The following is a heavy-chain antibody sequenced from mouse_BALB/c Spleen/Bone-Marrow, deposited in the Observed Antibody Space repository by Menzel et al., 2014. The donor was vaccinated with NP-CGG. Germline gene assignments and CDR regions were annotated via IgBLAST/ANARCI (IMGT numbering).Heavy chain of an antibody. Sequence: DVMLVESGGGLVKPGGSLKLSCAASGFPFSRYDMSWVRQTPEKRLEWVATISSGGPYTYYPVSAKGRFTISRDNARNTLYLQMSGLRSEDTALYYCARQDGYDGTWFAYWGQGTLVTVSA. CDR1: GFPFSRYD. D-gene: IGHD2-2*01. CDR3: ARQDGYDGTWFAY. V-gene: IGHV5-9*02. CDR2: ISSGGPYT. J-gene: IGHJ3*01.